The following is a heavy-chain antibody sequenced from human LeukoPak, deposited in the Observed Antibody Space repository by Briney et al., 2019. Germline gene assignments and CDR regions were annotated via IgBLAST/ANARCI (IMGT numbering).Heavy chain of an antibody. Sequence: ASVKVSCKASGYTFTSYGISWVRQAPGQGLEWMGWISAYNGNTNYAQKLQGRVTMTTDTSTSTAYMELRSLRSDDTAVYYCASLLRYFDWRGDAFDIWGQGTMVTVSS. J-gene: IGHJ3*02. V-gene: IGHV1-18*01. CDR1: GYTFTSYG. CDR3: ASLLRYFDWRGDAFDI. CDR2: ISAYNGNT. D-gene: IGHD3-9*01.